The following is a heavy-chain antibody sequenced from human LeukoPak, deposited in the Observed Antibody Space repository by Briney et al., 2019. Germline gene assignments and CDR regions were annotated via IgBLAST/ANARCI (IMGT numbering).Heavy chain of an antibody. D-gene: IGHD1-26*01. CDR1: GFTIHDRA. CDR3: ARDFYRGGHYWTYFDN. Sequence: HPGRSLRLSCVGSGFTIHDRAMHWVRQAPGKGLEWVSGIDWNSGRIGYADSVKGRFTISRDNSENTLYLQMNSLRPEDTAIYFCARDFYRGGHYWTYFDNWGQGTLVTVSS. CDR2: IDWNSGRI. J-gene: IGHJ4*02. V-gene: IGHV3-9*01.